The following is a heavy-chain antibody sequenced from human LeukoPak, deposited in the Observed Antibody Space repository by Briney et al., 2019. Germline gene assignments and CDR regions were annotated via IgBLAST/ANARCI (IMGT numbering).Heavy chain of an antibody. J-gene: IGHJ4*02. D-gene: IGHD6-6*01. CDR3: AAENIATLH. CDR1: GYTFTGYY. Sequence: ASVKVSCKASGYTFTGYYIHWVRQAPGQGLEWMGRINPNSGGTNYAQKFQGRVAMTRDTSISTAYMELSSLRSDDTAVYYCAAENIATLHWGQGTLVTVSS. CDR2: INPNSGGT. V-gene: IGHV1-2*06.